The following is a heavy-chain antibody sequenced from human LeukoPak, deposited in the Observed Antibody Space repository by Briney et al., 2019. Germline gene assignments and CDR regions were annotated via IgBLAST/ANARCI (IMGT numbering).Heavy chain of an antibody. J-gene: IGHJ3*02. CDR1: GFTFSSYA. Sequence: PGGSLRLSCAASGFTFSSYAMSWVRQAPGKGLEWVSAISGSGGSTYYADSVKGRFTIFRDNSKNTLYLQMNSLRAEDTAVYYCAKDQKQWLVQDAFDIWGQGTMVTVSS. CDR2: ISGSGGST. V-gene: IGHV3-23*01. D-gene: IGHD6-19*01. CDR3: AKDQKQWLVQDAFDI.